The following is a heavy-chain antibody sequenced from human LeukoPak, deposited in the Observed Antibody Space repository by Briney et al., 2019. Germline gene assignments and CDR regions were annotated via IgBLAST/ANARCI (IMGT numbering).Heavy chain of an antibody. CDR2: IYYSGST. CDR3: ARLYGDYVLDY. J-gene: IGHJ4*02. V-gene: IGHV4-59*01. CDR1: GGSISSYY. D-gene: IGHD4-17*01. Sequence: PSETLSLTCTVSGGSISSYYWSWIRQPPGKGLEWIGYIYYSGSTNYNPSLKSRVTISVDTSKNQFSLKLSSVTAADTAVYYCARLYGDYVLDYWGQGTLVTVSS.